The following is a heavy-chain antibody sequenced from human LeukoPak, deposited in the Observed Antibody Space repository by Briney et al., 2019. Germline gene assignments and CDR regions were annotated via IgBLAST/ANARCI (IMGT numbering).Heavy chain of an antibody. CDR2: IKEDGSEN. CDR1: GFTFSRYW. D-gene: IGHD1-1*01. V-gene: IGHV3-7*01. J-gene: IGHJ4*02. Sequence: PGGSLRLSCAASGFTFSRYWMTWVRQAPGKGLEWVANIKEDGSENYYVESVKGGFTNSRDNAKNSLYLQLNSRTAEETAVYFCARQRYSDYWGQGTLVTVSS. CDR3: ARQRYSDY.